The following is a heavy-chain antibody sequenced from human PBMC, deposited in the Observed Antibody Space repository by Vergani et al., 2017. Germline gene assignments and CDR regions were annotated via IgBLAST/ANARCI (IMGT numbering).Heavy chain of an antibody. CDR1: GGSISSYY. D-gene: IGHD3-16*01. Sequence: QVQLQESGPGLVKPSETLSLTCTVSGGSISSYYWSWIRQPPGKGLEWIGYIYYSGSTNYNPSLKSRVTISVDTSKNQFSLKLSSVTAADTAVYYCAREGDPIGGGVFDYWGQGTLVTVSS. J-gene: IGHJ4*02. CDR2: IYYSGST. V-gene: IGHV4-59*12. CDR3: AREGDPIGGGVFDY.